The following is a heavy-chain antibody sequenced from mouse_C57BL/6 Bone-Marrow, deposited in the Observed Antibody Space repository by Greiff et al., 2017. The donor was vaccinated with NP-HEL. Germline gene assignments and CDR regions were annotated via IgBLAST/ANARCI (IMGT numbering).Heavy chain of an antibody. J-gene: IGHJ2*01. CDR3: ARGYGSSYLYYFDY. D-gene: IGHD1-1*01. Sequence: VQLQQPGAELVKPGASVKLSCKASGYTFTSYWMHWVKQRPGQGLEWIGMIHPNSGSTNYNEKFKSKATLTVDKSSSTAYMQLSSLTSEDSAVYYCARGYGSSYLYYFDYWGQGTTLTVSS. CDR1: GYTFTSYW. CDR2: IHPNSGST. V-gene: IGHV1-64*01.